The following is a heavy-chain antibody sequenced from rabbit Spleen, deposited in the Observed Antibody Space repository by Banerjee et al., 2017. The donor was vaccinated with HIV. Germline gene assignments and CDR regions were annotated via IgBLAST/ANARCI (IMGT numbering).Heavy chain of an antibody. Sequence: QEQLEESGGGLVKPEGSLTLTCKASGFSFSNKAVMCWVRQAPGKGLEWIACINAVTGKAVYASWAKGRFTFSKTSSTTVTLQMTSLTAADTATYFCARDTGSSFSSYGMDLWGQGTLVTVS. CDR2: INAVTGKA. V-gene: IGHV1S45*01. D-gene: IGHD8-1*01. CDR3: ARDTGSSFSSYGMDL. CDR1: GFSFSNKAV. J-gene: IGHJ6*01.